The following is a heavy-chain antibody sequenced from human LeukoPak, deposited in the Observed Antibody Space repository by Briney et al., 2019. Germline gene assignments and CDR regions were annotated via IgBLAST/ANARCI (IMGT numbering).Heavy chain of an antibody. Sequence: ASVKVSCTASGYTFTGYYMHWVRQAPGQGPDWMGGIIPILGTANYARKFQGRVTITADESTSTAYMELSSLTSEDTAVYYCATSPTGYSPGYWGQGTLVTVSS. D-gene: IGHD4-23*01. CDR2: IIPILGTA. J-gene: IGHJ4*02. CDR3: ATSPTGYSPGY. V-gene: IGHV1-69*13. CDR1: GYTFTGYY.